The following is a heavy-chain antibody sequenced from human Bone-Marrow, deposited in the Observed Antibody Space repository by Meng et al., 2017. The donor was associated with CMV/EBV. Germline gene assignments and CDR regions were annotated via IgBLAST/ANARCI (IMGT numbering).Heavy chain of an antibody. CDR3: ARELGYCSSTSCHGGYGMDV. J-gene: IGHJ6*02. V-gene: IGHV3-21*01. CDR2: ISSSSSYI. CDR1: GFTFSSYS. Sequence: GGSLRLSCAASGFTFSSYSMNWVRQAPGKGLEWVSSISSSSSYIYYADSVKGRFTISRDNAKNSLYLQMNSLRAEDTAVYYRARELGYCSSTSCHGGYGMDVWGQGTTVTVSS. D-gene: IGHD2-2*01.